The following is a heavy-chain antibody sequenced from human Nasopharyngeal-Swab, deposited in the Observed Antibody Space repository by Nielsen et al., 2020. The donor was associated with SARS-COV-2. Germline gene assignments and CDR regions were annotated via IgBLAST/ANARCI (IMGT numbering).Heavy chain of an antibody. CDR2: INPSGGST. D-gene: IGHD3-10*01. V-gene: IGHV1-46*01. Sequence: WVRQAPGQGLEWMGIINPSGGSTSYAQKFQGRVTMTRDTSTSTVYMELSSLRSEDTAVYYCARARKAIYYYGSGSYYKGGVNWFDPWGQGTLVPSPQ. J-gene: IGHJ5*02. CDR3: ARARKAIYYYGSGSYYKGGVNWFDP.